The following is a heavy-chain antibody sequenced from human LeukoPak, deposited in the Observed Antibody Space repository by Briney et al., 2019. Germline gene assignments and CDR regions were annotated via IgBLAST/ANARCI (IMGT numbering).Heavy chain of an antibody. CDR2: IYSGGST. Sequence: GGSLRLSCAASGFTVSSNYMSWVRQAPGKGLEWVSVIYSGGSTYYADSVKGRLTISSENYKNALYLQMNGLRAEGTAVYYCASSPSLAFWGYYFDYWGQGTLVTVS. D-gene: IGHD3-16*01. CDR3: ASSPSLAFWGYYFDY. CDR1: GFTVSSNY. V-gene: IGHV3-53*01. J-gene: IGHJ4*02.